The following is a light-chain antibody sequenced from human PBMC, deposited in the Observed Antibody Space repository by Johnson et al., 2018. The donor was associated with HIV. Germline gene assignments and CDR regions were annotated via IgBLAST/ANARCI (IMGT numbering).Light chain of an antibody. CDR3: GTWDSSLGAGRV. Sequence: QSMLTQPPSVSAAPGQKVTISCSGSSSNIGNNYISWYQQFPGTAPKLLIYENNKRPSGIPDRFSGSKSGTSATLGITGLQTGDEADYYCGTWDSSLGAGRVFGTGTKVTVL. CDR2: ENN. J-gene: IGLJ1*01. V-gene: IGLV1-51*02. CDR1: SSNIGNNY.